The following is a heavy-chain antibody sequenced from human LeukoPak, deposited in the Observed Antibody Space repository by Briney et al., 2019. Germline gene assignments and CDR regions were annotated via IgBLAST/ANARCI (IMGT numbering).Heavy chain of an antibody. CDR1: GYTFTSYG. Sequence: ASVKASCKASGYTFTSYGIGWVRQAPGQGLEWMGWINGYNGVTKYAEKVQDRVTIIKDTATSTASMELRNLTSDDTAVYYCSRGRRRGTYYGMGVWGQGTSVTVSS. V-gene: IGHV1-18*01. CDR2: INGYNGVT. D-gene: IGHD1-1*01. CDR3: SRGRRRGTYYGMGV. J-gene: IGHJ6*02.